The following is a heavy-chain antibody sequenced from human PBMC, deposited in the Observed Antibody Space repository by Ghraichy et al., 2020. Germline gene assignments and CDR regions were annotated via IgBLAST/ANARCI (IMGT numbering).Heavy chain of an antibody. J-gene: IGHJ6*02. CDR3: AKERDSSGYYSFRGDYYGMDV. CDR1: GFTFSRYG. V-gene: IGHV3-30*18. Sequence: GGSRRLSCAASGFTFSRYGMHWVRQAPGKGLEWVAVTSYDGSNKNYADSVKGRFTISRDNSKNTLYLQMNSLRAEDTAVYYCAKERDSSGYYSFRGDYYGMDVWGQGTTVTVCS. D-gene: IGHD3-22*01. CDR2: TSYDGSNK.